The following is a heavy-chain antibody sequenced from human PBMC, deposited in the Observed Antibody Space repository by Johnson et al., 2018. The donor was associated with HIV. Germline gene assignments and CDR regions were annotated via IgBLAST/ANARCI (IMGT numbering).Heavy chain of an antibody. CDR3: ARERSYSSSWYGDAFDI. D-gene: IGHD6-13*01. CDR1: GFTFSSYA. V-gene: IGHV3-23*04. Sequence: VQLVESGGGLVQPGGSLTLSCATPGFTFSSYAMNWVRQPPGKGLEWVSAISGSGGSTYYADSVKGRFTLSRDNAKNTLYLQMNSLRAEDTAVYYCARERSYSSSWYGDAFDIWGQGTMVTVSS. J-gene: IGHJ3*02. CDR2: ISGSGGST.